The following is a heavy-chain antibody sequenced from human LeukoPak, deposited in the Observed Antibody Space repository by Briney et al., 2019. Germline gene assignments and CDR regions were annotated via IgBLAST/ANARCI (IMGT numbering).Heavy chain of an antibody. CDR3: ASGLVDTAMLNWFDP. CDR1: GGTFSSYA. D-gene: IGHD5-18*01. CDR2: IIPIFGTA. V-gene: IGHV1-69*05. Sequence: SVKVSCKASGGTFSSYAISWVRQAPGQGLEWMGGIIPIFGTANYAQKFQGRVTITTDESTSTAYMELSSLRSEDTAVYYCASGLVDTAMLNWFDPWGQGTLVTVSS. J-gene: IGHJ5*02.